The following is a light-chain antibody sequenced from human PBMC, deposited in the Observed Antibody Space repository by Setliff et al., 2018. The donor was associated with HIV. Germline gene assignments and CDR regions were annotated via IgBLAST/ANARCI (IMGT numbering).Light chain of an antibody. J-gene: IGLJ1*01. CDR2: RND. Sequence: QSVLTQPPSASGTPGQGVTISCSGSSSNIGNNYVYWYQQFPGMAPKLLIYRNDQRPSGVPDRFSGSKSGTSASLAIRGLRSEDEADYYCAAWDNSLSVCYVFGTGTKV. CDR3: AAWDNSLSVCYV. CDR1: SSNIGNNY. V-gene: IGLV1-47*01.